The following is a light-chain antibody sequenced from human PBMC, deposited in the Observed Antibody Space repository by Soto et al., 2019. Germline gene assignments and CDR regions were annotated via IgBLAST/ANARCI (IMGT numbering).Light chain of an antibody. Sequence: QSVLTQPPSVSGAPGQRVTISCTGTRSNIGAGYDVHWYQQIPGTAPKLLIYRNHDRPSGVPDRFSGSKSGNTASLTVSGLQAEDEADYYCSSYARNRDVLFGGGTKVTVL. CDR1: RSNIGAGYD. CDR2: RNH. J-gene: IGLJ2*01. CDR3: SSYARNRDVL. V-gene: IGLV1-40*01.